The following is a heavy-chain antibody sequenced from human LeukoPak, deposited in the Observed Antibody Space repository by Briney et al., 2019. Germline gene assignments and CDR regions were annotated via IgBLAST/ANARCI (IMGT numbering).Heavy chain of an antibody. V-gene: IGHV4-39*07. Sequence: SETLSLTCSVSGGSISSGHYYWAWIRQPPGKGLQWIGSIYYSGTTYNNPSLKSRVTISVDTSKNQFSLKLTSVTAADTAVYYCARSRRSWSTLDYWGQGTLVTVSS. J-gene: IGHJ4*02. CDR3: ARSRRSWSTLDY. CDR2: IYYSGTT. CDR1: GGSISSGHYY. D-gene: IGHD6-13*01.